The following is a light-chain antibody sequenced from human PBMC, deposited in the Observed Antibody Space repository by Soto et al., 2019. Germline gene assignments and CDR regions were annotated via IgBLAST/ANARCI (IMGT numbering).Light chain of an antibody. CDR2: EDY. CDR3: QSYDSSNPWV. Sequence: NFMLTQPHSVSESPGKTVTISCTRTSGSIASNYVQWYQQRPGSSPTTVLYEDYQRPSGVPDRFSGSIDSSSNSASLTISGLKTEDEADYYCQSYDSSNPWVFGGGTKVTVL. J-gene: IGLJ3*02. CDR1: SGSIASNY. V-gene: IGLV6-57*01.